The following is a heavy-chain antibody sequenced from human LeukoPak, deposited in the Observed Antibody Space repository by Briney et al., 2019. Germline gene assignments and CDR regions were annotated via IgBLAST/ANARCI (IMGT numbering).Heavy chain of an antibody. D-gene: IGHD4-17*01. CDR2: IIPIFGTA. V-gene: IGHV1-69*06. CDR1: GGTFNSYA. CDR3: ASSHDYGDYVRWFDP. J-gene: IGHJ5*02. Sequence: ASVKVSCKASGGTFNSYAISCVRQAPGQGLEWMGGIIPIFGTANYAQKFQGRVTITADKSTSTAYMELSSLRSEDTAVYYCASSHDYGDYVRWFDPWGQGTLVTAAS.